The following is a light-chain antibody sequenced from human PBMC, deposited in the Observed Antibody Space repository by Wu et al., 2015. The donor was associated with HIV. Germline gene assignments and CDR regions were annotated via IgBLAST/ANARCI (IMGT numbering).Light chain of an antibody. Sequence: EIVMTQSPATLSVPPGERATLSCRASQRISNDLAWYQQKPGQAPRLLIFGASTRATGIPARFSGSGSGTDFTLTISSIQSEDLAIYYCQQYNNWPPWTFGPRDQGGN. V-gene: IGKV3-15*01. J-gene: IGKJ1*01. CDR1: QRISND. CDR3: QQYNNWPPWT. CDR2: GAS.